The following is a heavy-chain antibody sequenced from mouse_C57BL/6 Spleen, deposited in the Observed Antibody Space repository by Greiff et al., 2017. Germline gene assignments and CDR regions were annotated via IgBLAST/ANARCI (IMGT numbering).Heavy chain of an antibody. CDR1: GYTFTSYW. CDR2: IDPSDSYT. V-gene: IGHV1-50*01. D-gene: IGHD1-1*01. Sequence: VKLQQPGAELVKPGASVKLSCKASGYTFTSYWMQWVKQRPGQGLEWIGEIDPSDSYTNYNQKFKGKATLTVDTSSSTAYMQLSSLTSEDSAVYYCARNYYGSSYLYFDYWGQGTTLTVSS. J-gene: IGHJ2*01. CDR3: ARNYYGSSYLYFDY.